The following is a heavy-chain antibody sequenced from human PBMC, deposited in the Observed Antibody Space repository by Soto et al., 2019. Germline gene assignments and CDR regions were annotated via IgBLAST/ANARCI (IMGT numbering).Heavy chain of an antibody. CDR2: INDRGSI. D-gene: IGHD3-9*01. Sequence: QVQLQPWGAGPLRPLETLSLTCGVSGGSFSGYYWAWIRQSPGKGLEWIGEINDRGSINYNPSLKSRVSISVDTSKTHYSLNLRSVPAADTAVYYCARESHDILTGPPWVWYFDLWGRGTLVTVSS. V-gene: IGHV4-34*01. CDR1: GGSFSGYY. CDR3: ARESHDILTGPPWVWYFDL. J-gene: IGHJ2*01.